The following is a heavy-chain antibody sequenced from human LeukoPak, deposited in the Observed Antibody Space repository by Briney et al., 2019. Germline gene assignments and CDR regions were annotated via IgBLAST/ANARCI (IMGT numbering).Heavy chain of an antibody. J-gene: IGHJ4*02. CDR3: ARDSGSYLTPYHFDY. V-gene: IGHV1-69*13. CDR1: AGTFSSYY. D-gene: IGHD1-26*01. Sequence: SAKVSCKASAGTFSSYYISWVRQPPGEGLEWMGGIIPIFGTANYAQKFQGRVTSTADQSTSTAYMELSSLRSEDTAVYYCARDSGSYLTPYHFDYWGQGTLVTVSS. CDR2: IIPIFGTA.